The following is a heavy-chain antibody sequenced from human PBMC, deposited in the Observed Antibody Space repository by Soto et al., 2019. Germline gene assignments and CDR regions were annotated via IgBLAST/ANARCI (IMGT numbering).Heavy chain of an antibody. CDR2: INLSGGST. CDR3: TRQIYYGSVNYYYFDY. CDR1: GYTFTSYY. D-gene: IGHD3-10*01. J-gene: IGHJ4*02. V-gene: IGHV1-46*03. Sequence: ASVKVSCKASGYTFTSYYIHWVRQAPGQGLEWMGIINLSGGSTSYTKKFQGRVTLTRDTSTSTVYMELSSLRSEDTAIYYCTRQIYYGSVNYYYFDYWGQGTLVTVSS.